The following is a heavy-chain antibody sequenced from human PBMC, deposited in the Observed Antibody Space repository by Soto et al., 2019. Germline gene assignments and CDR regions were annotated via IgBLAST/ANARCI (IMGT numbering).Heavy chain of an antibody. CDR2: IWYDGSNK. CDR1: GFTFSSYG. V-gene: IGHV3-33*01. CDR3: ASLGYDSSGYYFDY. J-gene: IGHJ4*02. Sequence: SGGSLRLSCAASGFTFSSYGMHWVRQAPGKGLEWVAVIWYDGSNKYYADSVKGRFTISRDNSKNTLYLQMNSLRAEDTAVYYCASLGYDSSGYYFDYWGQGTLVTVSS. D-gene: IGHD3-22*01.